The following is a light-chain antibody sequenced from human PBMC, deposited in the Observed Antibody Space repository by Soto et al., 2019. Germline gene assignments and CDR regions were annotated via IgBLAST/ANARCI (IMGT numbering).Light chain of an antibody. Sequence: EIVLTQSPDTLSLSPGERATLSCRASQSVRSSLAWYQQKPGQAPRLLIYDASNRATGIPARFSGSGSGTDFPLTIRRLGAEDFAGYYCQPPSNRPPEGTFGPGTKVDIK. CDR2: DAS. CDR1: QSVRSS. J-gene: IGKJ3*01. CDR3: QPPSNRPPEGT. V-gene: IGKV3-11*01.